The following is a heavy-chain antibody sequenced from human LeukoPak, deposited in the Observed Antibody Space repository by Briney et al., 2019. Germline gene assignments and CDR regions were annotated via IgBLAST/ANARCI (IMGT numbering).Heavy chain of an antibody. V-gene: IGHV5-51*01. J-gene: IGHJ4*02. CDR3: ARHISDCGGDCPFDY. D-gene: IGHD2-21*02. CDR2: IYPGDSDT. Sequence: GESLKISCKGSGYSFTSYWIGWVRQMPGKGLEWMGMIYPGDSDTRYSPSFQGHVTISADKSISTAYLQWNSLKASDTAMYYCARHISDCGGDCPFDYWGQGTLVTVSS. CDR1: GYSFTSYW.